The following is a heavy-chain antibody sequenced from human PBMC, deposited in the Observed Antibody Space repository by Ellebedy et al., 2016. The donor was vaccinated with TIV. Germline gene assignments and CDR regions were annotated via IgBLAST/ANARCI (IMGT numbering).Heavy chain of an antibody. CDR1: GFAFSSYG. V-gene: IGHV3-30*18. Sequence: GESLKISCAASGFAFSSYGMHWVRQAPGKGLEWVAALSYDGSNEYYGDSLRGRFTISRDSSKKTLYLQMNSLRPEDTAVYYCAKPFVGHCISTVCYVFDDWGQGTLVTVSS. CDR2: LSYDGSNE. J-gene: IGHJ4*02. D-gene: IGHD2-2*01. CDR3: AKPFVGHCISTVCYVFDD.